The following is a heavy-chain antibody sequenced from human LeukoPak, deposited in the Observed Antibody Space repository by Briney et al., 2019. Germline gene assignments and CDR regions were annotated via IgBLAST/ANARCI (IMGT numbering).Heavy chain of an antibody. CDR3: ARELVVGPAEYFQN. Sequence: PGGSLRLSCTASGFTFNNYWMSWVRQTPGKGLEGVANINKDGSEKYYLDSVRGRFTISRDNAKNSLSLQMSSLRGEDTAVYYCARELVVGPAEYFQNWGQGTLVTVSS. CDR1: GFTFNNYW. V-gene: IGHV3-7*01. D-gene: IGHD2-8*02. J-gene: IGHJ1*01. CDR2: INKDGSEK.